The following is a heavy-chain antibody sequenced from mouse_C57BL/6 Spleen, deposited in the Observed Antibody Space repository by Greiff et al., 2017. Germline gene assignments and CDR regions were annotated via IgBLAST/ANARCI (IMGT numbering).Heavy chain of an antibody. Sequence: VQLQQPGAELVKPGASVKMSCKASGYTFTSYWITWVKPRPGQGLEWIGDIYPGSGSTNYNEKFKSKATLTVDTSSSTAYMQLSSLTSEDSAVYYCARNYYGSSYAWFAYWGQGTLVTVSA. CDR2: IYPGSGST. CDR3: ARNYYGSSYAWFAY. V-gene: IGHV1-55*01. D-gene: IGHD1-1*01. CDR1: GYTFTSYW. J-gene: IGHJ3*01.